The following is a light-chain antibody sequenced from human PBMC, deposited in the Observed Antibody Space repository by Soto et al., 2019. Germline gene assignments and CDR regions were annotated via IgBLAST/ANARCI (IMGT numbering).Light chain of an antibody. Sequence: DIQMTQSPASLSASVGDRVTITCQASQDIKHYLNWYQQKPVKAPKLLIYDASNLKPGVPFRFNGSGSETDFTFTMSSLQPEDTRTYYCQQHRNIPLTFGGGTRVEV. CDR3: QQHRNIPLT. CDR1: QDIKHY. V-gene: IGKV1-33*01. CDR2: DAS. J-gene: IGKJ4*01.